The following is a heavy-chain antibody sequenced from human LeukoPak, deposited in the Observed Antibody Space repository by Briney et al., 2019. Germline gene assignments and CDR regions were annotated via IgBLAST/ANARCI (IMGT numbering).Heavy chain of an antibody. D-gene: IGHD2-2*01. V-gene: IGHV3-11*01. CDR1: GFTFSDYY. CDR2: ISTSSSI. Sequence: PGGSLRLSCAASGFTFSDYYMSWIRQAPGKGLEWVSYISTSSSIYYADSVKGRFTISRDNAKNSLYLQMNSLRAEDTAVYYCARELSPRYCSSTNCYEGYYYYGMDVWGQGITVTVSS. CDR3: ARELSPRYCSSTNCYEGYYYYGMDV. J-gene: IGHJ6*02.